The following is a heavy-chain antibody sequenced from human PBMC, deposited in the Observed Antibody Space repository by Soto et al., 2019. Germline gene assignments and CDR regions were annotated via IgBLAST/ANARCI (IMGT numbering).Heavy chain of an antibody. CDR3: ARQGKDSGYDFDY. D-gene: IGHD5-12*01. Sequence: SETLSLTCTVSGGSISSYYWSWIRQPPGKGLEWIGYIYYSGSTNYNPSLKSRVTISVDTSKNQFSLKLSSVTAADTAVYYCARQGKDSGYDFDYWGQGTLVTVSS. CDR2: IYYSGST. CDR1: GGSISSYY. J-gene: IGHJ4*02. V-gene: IGHV4-59*08.